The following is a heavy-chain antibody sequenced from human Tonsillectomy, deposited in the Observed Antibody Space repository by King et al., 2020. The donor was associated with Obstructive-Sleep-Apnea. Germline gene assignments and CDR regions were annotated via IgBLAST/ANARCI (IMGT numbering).Heavy chain of an antibody. CDR3: ARVGKFCGGDCRYSGGLDF. D-gene: IGHD2-21*02. J-gene: IGHJ4*02. Sequence: QLVQSGGGVVQPGRSLRLSCAASGFTFSSYGMHWVRQAPGKGLEWVAVIWYDGRYEYYADSVKGRFTISRDNSDNTLYLPMNSLRAEDTAVYYCARVGKFCGGDCRYSGGLDFWGQGTLVTVSS. V-gene: IGHV3-33*01. CDR1: GFTFSSYG. CDR2: IWYDGRYE.